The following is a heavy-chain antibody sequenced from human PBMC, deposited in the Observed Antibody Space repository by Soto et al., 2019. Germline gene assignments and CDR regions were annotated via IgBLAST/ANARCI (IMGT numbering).Heavy chain of an antibody. CDR1: GFAFSTYS. V-gene: IGHV3-48*02. D-gene: IGHD2-8*01. Sequence: QLVESGGGLVQPGGSLRLFCAASGFAFSTYSMNWVRQAPGKGLEWVSYISFSSTTIFYADSVRGRFTISRDNAKNSLYLQMNTLRDEDTAVYYCARDNGMAGSFDPWGQGTLVTVSS. CDR3: ARDNGMAGSFDP. J-gene: IGHJ5*02. CDR2: ISFSSTTI.